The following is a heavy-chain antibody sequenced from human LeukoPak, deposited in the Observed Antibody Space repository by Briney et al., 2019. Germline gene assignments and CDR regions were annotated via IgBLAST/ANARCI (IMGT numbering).Heavy chain of an antibody. CDR3: ATSTHGSGSYYSLYYFDY. CDR1: GGSISSSSYF. J-gene: IGHJ4*02. V-gene: IGHV4-39*01. CDR2: MCYSGST. D-gene: IGHD3-10*01. Sequence: PSDTLSLTCTVSGGSISSSSYFWARIRQPPGEGLEWNGSMCYSGSTYYNPSLKIRVTISVYTSKNPFSLKLSSVTAADTALYYCATSTHGSGSYYSLYYFDYWGQGTLVTVSS.